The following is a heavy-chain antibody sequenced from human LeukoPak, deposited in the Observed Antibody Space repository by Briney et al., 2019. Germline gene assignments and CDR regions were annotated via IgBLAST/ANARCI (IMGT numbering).Heavy chain of an antibody. J-gene: IGHJ5*02. CDR1: GFSLSTSGGG. Sequence: ESGPTLVNPTQTLTLTCTFSGFSLSTSGGGVGWIRQPPGKALEWLALIYWNDDKRYSPSLKSRLTITKDTSKNQVVLTTTNMDPVDTATYYCAHRPPQSRDSSGYYRHWFDPWGQGTLVTVSS. V-gene: IGHV2-5*01. CDR2: IYWNDDK. CDR3: AHRPPQSRDSSGYYRHWFDP. D-gene: IGHD3-22*01.